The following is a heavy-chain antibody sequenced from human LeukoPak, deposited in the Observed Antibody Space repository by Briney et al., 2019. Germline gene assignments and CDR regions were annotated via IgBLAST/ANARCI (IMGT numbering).Heavy chain of an antibody. D-gene: IGHD5-18*01. Sequence: GGSLRLSCTISGFTFGDYAMSWFRQTPGKGLEWVGFIRSKAYGGTTEYAASVKGRFTISSDDSKNIAYLQMDSLKTEDTAIYYCTRGRGYSYGYSDYWGQGTLVIVSS. CDR1: GFTFGDYA. J-gene: IGHJ4*02. CDR3: TRGRGYSYGYSDY. CDR2: IRSKAYGGTT. V-gene: IGHV3-49*03.